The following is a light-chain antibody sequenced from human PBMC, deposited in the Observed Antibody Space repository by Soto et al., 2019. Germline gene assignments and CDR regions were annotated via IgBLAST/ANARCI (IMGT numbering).Light chain of an antibody. CDR1: QNIDMY. V-gene: IGKV1-5*03. CDR3: QQSITYPWT. CDR2: RAS. J-gene: IGKJ1*01. Sequence: DIQMTQSPSTLSASAGDRVTITCRASQNIDMYLAWYQQKPGQAPSLLIYRASSLKRGVTSRFSGSGSGTEFTLTISSLQPDDFATYYCQQSITYPWTFGQGTKVDIK.